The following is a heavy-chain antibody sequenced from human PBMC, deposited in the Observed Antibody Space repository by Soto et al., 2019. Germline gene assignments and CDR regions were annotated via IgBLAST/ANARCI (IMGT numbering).Heavy chain of an antibody. CDR1: GGSISSGGYY. Sequence: SETLSLTCTVSGGSISSGGYYWSWIRQHPGKGLEWIGYIYYSGSTYYNPSLKSRVTISVDTSKNQFSLKLSSVTAADTAVYYCHQKGVVFTDYGDGNDAFDIRGQGTMVTGSS. D-gene: IGHD2-8*02. V-gene: IGHV4-31*03. CDR3: HQKGVVFTDYGDGNDAFDI. CDR2: IYYSGST. J-gene: IGHJ3*02.